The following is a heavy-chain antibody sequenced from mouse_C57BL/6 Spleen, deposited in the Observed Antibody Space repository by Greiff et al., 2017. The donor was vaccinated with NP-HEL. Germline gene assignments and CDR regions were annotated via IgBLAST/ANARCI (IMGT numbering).Heavy chain of an antibody. D-gene: IGHD1-1*01. CDR2: ISSGSSTI. CDR1: GFTFSDYG. V-gene: IGHV5-17*01. CDR3: ARGRTVVAPDYFDY. Sequence: EVHLVESGGGLVKPGGSLKLSCAASGFTFSDYGMHWVRQAPEKGLEWVAYISSGSSTIYYADTVKGRFTISRDNAKNTLFLQMTSLRSEDTAMYYCARGRTVVAPDYFDYWGQGTTLTVSS. J-gene: IGHJ2*01.